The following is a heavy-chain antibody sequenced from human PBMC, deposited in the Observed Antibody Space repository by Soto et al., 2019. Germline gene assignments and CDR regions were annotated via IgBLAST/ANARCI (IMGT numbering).Heavy chain of an antibody. CDR3: AKWGKKYYYDSSGPGYDAFDI. CDR2: ISYDGSNK. CDR1: GFTFSSYG. V-gene: IGHV3-30*18. J-gene: IGHJ3*02. D-gene: IGHD3-22*01. Sequence: PGGSLRLSCAASGFTFSSYGMHWVRQAPGKGLEWVAVISYDGSNKYYADSVKGRFTISRDNSKNTLYLQMNSLRAEDTAVYYYAKWGKKYYYDSSGPGYDAFDIWGQGTLVTVSS.